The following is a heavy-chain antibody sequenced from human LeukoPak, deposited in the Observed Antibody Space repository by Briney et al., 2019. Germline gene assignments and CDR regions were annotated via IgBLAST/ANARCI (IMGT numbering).Heavy chain of an antibody. V-gene: IGHV3-30*04. Sequence: GGSLRLSCAASGFTFSSYAVHWVRQAPGKGLEWVAVKSYDGSNKYYADSVKGRFTISRDNSKNTLYLQMNSLRAEDTAVYYCARLHLVSSGWSPMADSWGQGTLVTVSS. CDR2: KSYDGSNK. CDR1: GFTFSSYA. D-gene: IGHD6-19*01. CDR3: ARLHLVSSGWSPMADS. J-gene: IGHJ4*02.